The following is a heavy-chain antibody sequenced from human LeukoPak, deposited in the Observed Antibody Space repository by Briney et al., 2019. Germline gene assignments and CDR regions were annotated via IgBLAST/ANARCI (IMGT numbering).Heavy chain of an antibody. CDR3: ATGHLYSSSWHDY. D-gene: IGHD6-13*01. J-gene: IGHJ4*02. V-gene: IGHV1-24*01. Sequence: ASVKVSCKVSGYTLTELSMHWVRQAPGKGLEWMGGFDPEDGETIFAQKFQGRVTMTEDTSTDTAYMELSSLRSEDTAVYYCATGHLYSSSWHDYWGQGTLVTVSS. CDR2: FDPEDGET. CDR1: GYTLTELS.